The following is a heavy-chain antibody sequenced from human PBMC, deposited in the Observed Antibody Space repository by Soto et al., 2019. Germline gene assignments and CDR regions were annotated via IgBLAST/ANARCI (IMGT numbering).Heavy chain of an antibody. CDR2: ISGSTRNT. D-gene: IGHD3-10*01. J-gene: IGHJ4*02. CDR1: GFTFSSYS. Sequence: EVQLLESGGGLVQPGGSLRLSCAASGFTFSSYSMNWVRQAPGKGLEWVSTISGSTRNTYYADSVKGPFTISKDNSKNTLYLQIDCLRAEDAAVAYGAKDLGELLVDYFEYLGQGTMVTVSS. V-gene: IGHV3-23*01. CDR3: AKDLGELLVDYFEY.